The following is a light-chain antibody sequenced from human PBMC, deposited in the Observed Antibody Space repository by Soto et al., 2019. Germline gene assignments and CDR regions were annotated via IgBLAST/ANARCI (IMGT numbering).Light chain of an antibody. CDR3: QQYNNGGIT. Sequence: ETVMTQSPSTVSVSPGDGAILSCRASQSVSRNLAWYQQIPGQAPRLLIYGASTRASGIPARFSGGGSGTEFTLTISSLQSEDFAVYYCQQYNNGGITFGQGTRLEIK. CDR1: QSVSRN. J-gene: IGKJ5*01. V-gene: IGKV3-15*01. CDR2: GAS.